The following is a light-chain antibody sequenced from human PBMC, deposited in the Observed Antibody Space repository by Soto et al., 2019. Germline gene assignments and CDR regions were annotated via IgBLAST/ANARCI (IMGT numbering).Light chain of an antibody. CDR1: QSVSSN. CDR2: GAS. V-gene: IGKV3D-15*01. Sequence: EIVMTQSPATLSVSPGERATLSCRASQSVSSNLAWYQQKPGQAPRLLIYGASNRATGIPARFSGSGSGTDFTLTISSLEPEDFAVYYCQQRGLTFGGGTKVDIK. J-gene: IGKJ4*01. CDR3: QQRGLT.